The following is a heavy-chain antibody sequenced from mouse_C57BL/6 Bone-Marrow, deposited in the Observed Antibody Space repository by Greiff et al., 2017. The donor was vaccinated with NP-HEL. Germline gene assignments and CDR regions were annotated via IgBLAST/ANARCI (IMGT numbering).Heavy chain of an antibody. D-gene: IGHD2-5*01. J-gene: IGHJ4*01. Sequence: EVKVEESGGGLVQPGGSMKLSCVASGFTFSNYWMNWVRQSPEKGLEWVAQIRLKSDNYATHYAESVKGRFTISRDDSKSSVYLQMNNLRAEDTGIYYCTGRYSNYNYAMDYWGQGTSVTVSS. CDR3: TGRYSNYNYAMDY. V-gene: IGHV6-3*01. CDR1: GFTFSNYW. CDR2: IRLKSDNYAT.